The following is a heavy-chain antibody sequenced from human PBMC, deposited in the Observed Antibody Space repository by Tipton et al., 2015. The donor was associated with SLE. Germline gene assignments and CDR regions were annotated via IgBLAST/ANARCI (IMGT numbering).Heavy chain of an antibody. CDR1: GGSISSNSSYY. CDR2: IYSRGST. Sequence: TLSLTCAVYGGSISSNSSYYWSWIRQPPGKGLEWIGYIYSRGSTSYNPSLKSRLTMSIDTSENHFSLKLSSVTAADTAVYYCARHSEGQGFDYWGQGTLVTVSS. J-gene: IGHJ4*02. V-gene: IGHV4-61*03. CDR3: ARHSEGQGFDY.